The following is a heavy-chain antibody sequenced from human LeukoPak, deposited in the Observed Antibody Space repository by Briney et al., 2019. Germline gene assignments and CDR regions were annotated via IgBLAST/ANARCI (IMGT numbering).Heavy chain of an antibody. V-gene: IGHV4-34*01. D-gene: IGHD3-10*01. J-gene: IGHJ6*03. CDR1: GGSFSGYY. CDR2: INHSGST. CDR3: ARVSYYYGSGSYYKGHYYYYMDV. Sequence: PSETLSLTCAVYGGSFSGYYWSWIRQPPGKGLEWIGEINHSGSTNYNPSLKSRVTISVDTSKNQFSLKLSSVTAADTAVYYCARVSYYYGSGSYYKGHYYYYMDVWGKGTTVTVSS.